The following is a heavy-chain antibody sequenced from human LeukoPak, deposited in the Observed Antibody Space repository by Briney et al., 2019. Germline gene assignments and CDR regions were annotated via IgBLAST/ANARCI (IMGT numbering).Heavy chain of an antibody. CDR1: GGSISSSTYH. Sequence: SETLSLTCTVSGGSISSSTYHWAWIRQPPGKGLEWIASIYYSGRTYYNPSLKSRVTISLDTSKNQFSLKLTSVTAADTAVYYCATDSGWYGGQRFDYWGQGTLVPVSS. CDR3: ATDSGWYGGQRFDY. V-gene: IGHV4-39*07. D-gene: IGHD6-19*01. CDR2: IYYSGRT. J-gene: IGHJ4*02.